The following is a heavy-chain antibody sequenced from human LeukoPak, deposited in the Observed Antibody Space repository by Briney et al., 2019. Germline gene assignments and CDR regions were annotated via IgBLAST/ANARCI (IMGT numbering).Heavy chain of an antibody. CDR3: AREGIIDAFDI. V-gene: IGHV4-4*07. CDR2: IYTNGTT. J-gene: IGHJ3*02. CDR1: GGPISSYY. Sequence: SETLSLTCTVSGGPISSYYWSWIRQPAGKGLELIGRIYTNGTTNYNPSLKSRVTISVDTSKNQFSLKLSSMTAADTVVYYCAREGIIDAFDIWGQGTVVTVSS.